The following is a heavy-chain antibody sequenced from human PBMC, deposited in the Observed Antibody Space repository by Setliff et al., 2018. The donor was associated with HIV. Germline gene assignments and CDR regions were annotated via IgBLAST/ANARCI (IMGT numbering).Heavy chain of an antibody. D-gene: IGHD6-19*01. CDR2: IYYSGST. CDR1: GGSFSSDSYY. J-gene: IGHJ3*02. Sequence: ASETLSLTCSVSGGSFSSDSYYWGWIRQFPGKGLEWIGSIYYSGSTYYNPSLKSRVTISVDTSKNQFSLKLSSVTAADTAVYHCARRNSGWYDAFDIWGQGTMVTVSS. CDR3: ARRNSGWYDAFDI. V-gene: IGHV4-39*07.